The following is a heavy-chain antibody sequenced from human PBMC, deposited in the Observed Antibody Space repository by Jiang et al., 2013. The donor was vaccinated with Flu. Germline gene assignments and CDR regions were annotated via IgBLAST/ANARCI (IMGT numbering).Heavy chain of an antibody. J-gene: IGHJ5*02. V-gene: IGHV3-21*01. CDR2: ISSSSSYI. CDR3: ARDLSIVGATPNWFDP. D-gene: IGHD1-26*01. CDR1: GFTFSSYS. Sequence: AASGFTFSSYSMNWVRQAPGKGLEWVSSISSSSSYIYYADSVKGRFTISRDNAKNSLYLQMNSLRAEDTAVYYCARDLSIVGATPNWFDPWGQGTLVTVSS.